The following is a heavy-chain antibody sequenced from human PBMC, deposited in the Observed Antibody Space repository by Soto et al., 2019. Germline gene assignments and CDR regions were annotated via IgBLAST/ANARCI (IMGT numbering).Heavy chain of an antibody. CDR2: ISAYNGNA. CDR3: AREGVRPYYYYGMDV. J-gene: IGHJ6*02. D-gene: IGHD3-16*01. V-gene: IGHV1-18*01. Sequence: QVQLVQSGAEVKKPGASVKVSCKTSGYTFTSYGISWVRQAPGQGLEWMGWISAYNGNANYAQKLQVRVTMTTDTSTTTAYMELRSLRSDDTAVYYCAREGVRPYYYYGMDVWGQGTTVTVSS. CDR1: GYTFTSYG.